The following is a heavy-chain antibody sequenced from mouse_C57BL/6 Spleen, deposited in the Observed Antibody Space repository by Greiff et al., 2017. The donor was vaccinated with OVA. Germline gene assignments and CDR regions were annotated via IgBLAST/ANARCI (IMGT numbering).Heavy chain of an antibody. CDR1: GYTFTSYW. D-gene: IGHD1-1*01. CDR3: ERRSYGSSYDYAMDY. J-gene: IGHJ4*01. CDR2: IYPGSGST. V-gene: IGHV1-55*01. Sequence: VQLQQPGAELVKPGASVKMSCKASGYTFTSYWITWVKQRPGQGLEWIGDIYPGSGSTNYNEKFKSKATLTVDTSSSTAYMQLSSLTSEDSAVYYCERRSYGSSYDYAMDYWGQGTSVTVSS.